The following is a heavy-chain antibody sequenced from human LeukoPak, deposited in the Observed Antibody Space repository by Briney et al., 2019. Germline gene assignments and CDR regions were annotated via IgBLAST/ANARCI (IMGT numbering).Heavy chain of an antibody. D-gene: IGHD3-22*01. V-gene: IGHV3-73*01. CDR3: TRHSPSYYYDSSGYYRIAEYFQH. CDR1: GFTFSGSA. Sequence: GGSLKLSCAAPGFTFSGSAMHWVRQASGKGLEWVGRIRSKANSYATAYAASVKGRFTISRDDSKSTAYLQMNSLKTEDTAVYYCTRHSPSYYYDSSGYYRIAEYFQHWGQGTLVTVSS. CDR2: IRSKANSYAT. J-gene: IGHJ1*01.